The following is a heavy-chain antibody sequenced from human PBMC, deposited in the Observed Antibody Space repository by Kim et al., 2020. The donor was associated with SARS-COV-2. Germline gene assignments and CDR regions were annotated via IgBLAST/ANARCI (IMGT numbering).Heavy chain of an antibody. Sequence: SVKVSCKASGGTFSSYAISWVRQAPGQGLDWMGGIIPIFGTANYAQKFQGRVTITADESTSTAYMELSSLRSEDTAVYYCARGGGTIFGVVIIPGAYYYYGMDVWGQGTTVTVSS. CDR1: GGTFSSYA. D-gene: IGHD3-3*01. CDR3: ARGGGTIFGVVIIPGAYYYYGMDV. CDR2: IIPIFGTA. V-gene: IGHV1-69*13. J-gene: IGHJ6*02.